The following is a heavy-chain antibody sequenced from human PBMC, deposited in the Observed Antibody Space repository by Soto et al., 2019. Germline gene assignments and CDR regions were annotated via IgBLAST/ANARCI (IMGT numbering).Heavy chain of an antibody. Sequence: EVQLLESGGGLVQPGGSLRLSCATSGFTFSSYAMKWVRQAPGKGLEWVSSITDSGARTYYADSVKGRFTISRDNSKNTQDLQMNSLRAEDTAVYYCAKTSPSKYWGQGALVTVSS. V-gene: IGHV3-23*01. CDR1: GFTFSSYA. D-gene: IGHD2-2*01. CDR3: AKTSPSKY. CDR2: ITDSGART. J-gene: IGHJ4*02.